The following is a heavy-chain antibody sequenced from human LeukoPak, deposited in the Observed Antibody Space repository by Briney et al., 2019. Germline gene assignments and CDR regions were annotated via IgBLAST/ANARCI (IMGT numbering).Heavy chain of an antibody. D-gene: IGHD4-17*01. J-gene: IGHJ5*02. CDR2: INAGNGNT. CDR1: GYTFTGYY. V-gene: IGHV1-3*01. CDR3: ARDTSGTTVTAFDP. Sequence: ASVKVSCKASGYTFTGYYMHWVRQAPGQGLEWMGWINAGNGNTKYSQKFQGRVTITRDTSASTAYMELSSLRSEDTAVYYCARDTSGTTVTAFDPWGQGTLVTVSS.